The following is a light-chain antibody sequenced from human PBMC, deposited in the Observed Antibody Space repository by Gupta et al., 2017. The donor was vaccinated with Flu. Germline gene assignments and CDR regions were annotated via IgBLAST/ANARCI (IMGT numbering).Light chain of an antibody. CDR2: TAS. Sequence: GDRVTITCRASQSISNYLNWYQQKPGKAPKILIYTASSLQSGVPSRFSGRGSGTDFSLTISSLQPEDFATYYCQQSYSTLLTFGGGTKVEIK. V-gene: IGKV1-39*01. CDR3: QQSYSTLLT. CDR1: QSISNY. J-gene: IGKJ4*01.